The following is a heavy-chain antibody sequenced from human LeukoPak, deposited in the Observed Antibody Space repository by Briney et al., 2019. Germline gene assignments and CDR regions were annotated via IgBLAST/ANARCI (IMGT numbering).Heavy chain of an antibody. D-gene: IGHD2-15*01. CDR1: GFTFSSYA. V-gene: IGHV3-23*01. J-gene: IGHJ4*02. CDR2: ISGSGGST. CDR3: AKNPRSGGSSYYFDY. Sequence: GGSLRLSCAASGFTFSSYAMSWVRQAPGKGLEWVSAISGSGGSTYYADSVKGRFTISRDNSKNTLYLQMNSLRAEDTAVYYCAKNPRSGGSSYYFDYWGQGTLVTVSS.